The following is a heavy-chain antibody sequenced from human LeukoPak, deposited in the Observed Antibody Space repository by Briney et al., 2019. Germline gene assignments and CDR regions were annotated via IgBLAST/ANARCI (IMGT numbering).Heavy chain of an antibody. V-gene: IGHV4-61*09. CDR1: GGSISSGSYY. CDR3: ARDGAVKYSSSWQEYFQH. D-gene: IGHD6-13*01. J-gene: IGHJ1*01. Sequence: PSQTLSLTCTVSGGSISSGSYYWSWIRQPAGKGLEWIGEIYHSGSTNYNPSLKSRVTISVDKSKNQFSLKLSSVTAADTAVYYCARDGAVKYSSSWQEYFQHWGQGTLVTVSS. CDR2: IYHSGST.